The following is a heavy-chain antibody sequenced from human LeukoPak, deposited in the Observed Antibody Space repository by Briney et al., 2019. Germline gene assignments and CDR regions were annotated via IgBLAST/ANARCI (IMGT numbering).Heavy chain of an antibody. CDR1: GYSISSGYY. J-gene: IGHJ5*02. V-gene: IGHV4-38-2*02. CDR2: IYHSGST. D-gene: IGHD3-22*01. CDR3: ARDLYYYDSSGYYPT. Sequence: SETLSLTCTVSGYSISSGYYWGWIRQPPGKGLEWIWSIYHSGSTYYNPSLKSRVTISVDTSKNQFSLKLSSVTAADTAVYYCARDLYYYDSSGYYPTWGQGTLVTVSS.